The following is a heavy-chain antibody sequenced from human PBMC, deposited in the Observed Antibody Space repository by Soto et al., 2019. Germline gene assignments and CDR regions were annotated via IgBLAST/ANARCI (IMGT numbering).Heavy chain of an antibody. J-gene: IGHJ4*02. CDR1: GFTFSSYG. D-gene: IGHD1-26*01. CDR2: ITGSSAYI. CDR3: AREWANY. Sequence: LRLSCAASGFTFSSYGMNWVRQAPGKGLEWVSSITGSSAYIHYADSVRGRFTISRDNAKNSLYLQMNSLRAEDTAVYYCAREWANYWGQGTLVTVSS. V-gene: IGHV3-21*01.